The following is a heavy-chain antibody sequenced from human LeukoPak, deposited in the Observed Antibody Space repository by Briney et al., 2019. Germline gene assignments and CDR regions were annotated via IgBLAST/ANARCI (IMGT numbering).Heavy chain of an antibody. CDR1: GGSISSYY. CDR3: ARHGLDFWSGYPRYYFDY. D-gene: IGHD3-3*01. CDR2: IYYSGST. Sequence: SETLSLTCAVSGGSISSYYWSWIRQPPGKGLEWIGYIYYSGSTNYNPSLKSRVTISVDTSENQFSLKLSSVTAADTAVYYCARHGLDFWSGYPRYYFDYWGQGTLVTVSS. J-gene: IGHJ4*02. V-gene: IGHV4-59*08.